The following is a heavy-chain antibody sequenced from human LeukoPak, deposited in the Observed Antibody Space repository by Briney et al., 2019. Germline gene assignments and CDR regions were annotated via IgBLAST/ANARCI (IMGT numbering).Heavy chain of an antibody. CDR2: ISSSGSTI. CDR3: ARNRDSNYLYYYMDV. D-gene: IGHD4-11*01. Sequence: PGGSLRLSCAASGFTSSDYYMSWIRQAPGKGLEWVSYISSSGSTIYYADSVKGRFTISRDNAKNSLYLQMNSLRAEDTAVYYCARNRDSNYLYYYMDVWGKGTTVTVSS. V-gene: IGHV3-11*04. CDR1: GFTSSDYY. J-gene: IGHJ6*03.